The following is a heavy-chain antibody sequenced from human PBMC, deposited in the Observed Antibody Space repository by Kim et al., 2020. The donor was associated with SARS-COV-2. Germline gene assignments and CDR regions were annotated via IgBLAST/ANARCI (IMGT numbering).Heavy chain of an antibody. D-gene: IGHD3-22*01. CDR3: ARLTDDSSGYYYGAYYFDY. CDR1: GGSISSSSYY. V-gene: IGHV4-39*01. J-gene: IGHJ4*02. CDR2: IYYSGST. Sequence: SETLSLTCTVSGGSISSSSYYWGWIRQPPGKGLEWIGSIYYSGSTYYNPSLKSRVTISVDTSKNQFSLKLSSVTAADTAVYYCARLTDDSSGYYYGAYYFDYWGQGTLVTVSS.